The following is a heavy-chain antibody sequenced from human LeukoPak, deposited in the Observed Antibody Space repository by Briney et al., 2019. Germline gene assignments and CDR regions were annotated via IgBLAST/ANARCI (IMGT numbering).Heavy chain of an antibody. CDR1: GFTFSSCA. D-gene: IGHD4-17*01. CDR3: AKSRGQYGDYLFYYYGMDV. CDR2: ISDSGFTT. Sequence: GGSLRLSCAASGFTFSSCAMSWVRQAPGKGLEWVSGISDSGFTTYHADSVKGRFTISRDNSKNTLYLQMNSLRAEDTALYYCAKSRGQYGDYLFYYYGMDVWGQGTTVTVSS. V-gene: IGHV3-23*01. J-gene: IGHJ6*02.